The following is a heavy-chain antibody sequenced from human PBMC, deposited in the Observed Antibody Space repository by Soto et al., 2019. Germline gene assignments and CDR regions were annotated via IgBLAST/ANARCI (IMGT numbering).Heavy chain of an antibody. CDR2: TYYRSRWYT. Sequence: SPTLSLPHAFSGHSVSGNSAAWNWIKQSPSRGLEWLGRTYYRSRWYTDYAVSVNSRMTVTPDTSKNQFSRPLNYVTPEDTAVDYCASEFPYYVSSDSYLDYWGQGALVTVSS. J-gene: IGHJ4*02. CDR3: ASEFPYYVSSDSYLDY. D-gene: IGHD3-16*01. V-gene: IGHV6-1*01. CDR1: GHSVSGNSAA.